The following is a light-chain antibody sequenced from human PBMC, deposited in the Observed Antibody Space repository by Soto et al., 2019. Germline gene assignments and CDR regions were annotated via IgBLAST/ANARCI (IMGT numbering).Light chain of an antibody. V-gene: IGKV1-39*01. Sequence: DFQMTQFPSSLSASVGDRVTITCRASHSVNTYLNLYQKRQGKAPKLLIYAVTSLQSGVLPRFSGRASRTDFNLIISVLQHDACATYYCQQSHNTPYTLCLGTMLEVK. CDR2: AVT. CDR3: QQSHNTPYT. CDR1: HSVNTY. J-gene: IGKJ2*01.